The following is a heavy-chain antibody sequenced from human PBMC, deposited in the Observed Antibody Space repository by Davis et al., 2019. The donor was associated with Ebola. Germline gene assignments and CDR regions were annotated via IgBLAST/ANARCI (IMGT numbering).Heavy chain of an antibody. J-gene: IGHJ4*02. Sequence: MPGGSLRLSCTVSGGSVSNYYWSWIRQPPGKGLEWIGYIYYRGSTNYNPSLKSRVTISVDTSKNQFSLKLSSVTAADTAVYYCARGGRSWPYWGQGTLVTVSS. CDR3: ARGGRSWPY. CDR1: GGSVSNYY. CDR2: IYYRGST. D-gene: IGHD6-13*01. V-gene: IGHV4-59*08.